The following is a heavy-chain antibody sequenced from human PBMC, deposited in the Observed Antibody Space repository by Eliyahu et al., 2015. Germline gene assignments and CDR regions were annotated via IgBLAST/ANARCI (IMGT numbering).Heavy chain of an antibody. J-gene: IGHJ3*02. D-gene: IGHD3-10*01. V-gene: IGHV4-31*03. Sequence: QVQLQESGPGLLTPSQTLFLTCTVSGXSINNINYYWNWIRQRPGTGLEWFGYIYHSGTTYSNPSLRSRVTISIDTSKNQFSLRLNSVTAADTAVYYCARENFGAFDIWGQGTLVTVSS. CDR3: ARENFGAFDI. CDR1: GXSINNINYY. CDR2: IYHSGTT.